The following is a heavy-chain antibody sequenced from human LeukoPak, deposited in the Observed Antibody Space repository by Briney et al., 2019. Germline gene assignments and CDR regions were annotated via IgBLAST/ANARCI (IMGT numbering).Heavy chain of an antibody. D-gene: IGHD3-22*01. J-gene: IGHJ6*02. CDR1: GFTVSSNY. CDR3: ARESYYYDSSGYYQEGMDV. CDR2: IYSGGST. V-gene: IGHV3-53*01. Sequence: PGGSLRLSCAASGFTVSSNYMSWVRQAPGKGLEWVSVIYSGGSTYYADSVKGRFTISRDNYKNTLYLQMDSLRAEDTAVYYCARESYYYDSSGYYQEGMDVWGQGATVTVSS.